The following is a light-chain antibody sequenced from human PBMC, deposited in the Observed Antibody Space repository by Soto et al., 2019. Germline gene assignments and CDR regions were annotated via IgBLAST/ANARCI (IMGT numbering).Light chain of an antibody. J-gene: IGLJ2*01. CDR2: EVS. V-gene: IGLV2-18*02. CDR3: SSSTRSSTYVV. Sequence: QSALTQPPSVSGSPGQSVTISCTGTSSDVGSYNCVSWYQQPPGTAPKLMISEVSNRPSGVPDRFSGSKSGNTASMTISGLQAEDEADYYCSSSTRSSTYVVFGGGTKLTVL. CDR1: SSDVGSYNC.